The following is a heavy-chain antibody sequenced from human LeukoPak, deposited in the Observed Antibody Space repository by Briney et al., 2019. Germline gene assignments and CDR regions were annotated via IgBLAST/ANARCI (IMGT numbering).Heavy chain of an antibody. J-gene: IGHJ3*02. Sequence: GGSLRLSRAASGFTFSRYSMNWVRQAPGEGVEWVSSISSSSSYIYYADSVKGRFTISRDNAKNSLYLQMNSLRAEDTAVYYCARASGYTSGWYDDAFDIWGQGTMVTVSS. CDR3: ARASGYTSGWYDDAFDI. D-gene: IGHD6-19*01. CDR1: GFTFSRYS. CDR2: ISSSSSYI. V-gene: IGHV3-21*01.